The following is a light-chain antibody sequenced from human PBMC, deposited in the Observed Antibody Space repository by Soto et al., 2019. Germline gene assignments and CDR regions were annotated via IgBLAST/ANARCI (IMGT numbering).Light chain of an antibody. Sequence: EIVLTQSPGTLSLSPGERATLSCRASQSFTSTSLAWYQQKPGQAPRLLISGASRRAAGIPDRFSGSGSGTDFTLTISRLESEDFATYFCQQANGFPLTFGGGTKVEV. CDR3: QQANGFPLT. J-gene: IGKJ4*01. CDR2: GAS. CDR1: QSFTSTS. V-gene: IGKV3-20*01.